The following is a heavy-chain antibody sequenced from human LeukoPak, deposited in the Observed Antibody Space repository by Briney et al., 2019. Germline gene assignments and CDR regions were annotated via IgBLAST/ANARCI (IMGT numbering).Heavy chain of an antibody. CDR1: GFTFGSHA. CDR3: AKGRYCSSTGCHYFFDN. V-gene: IGHV3-23*01. CDR2: ISGSGDST. J-gene: IGHJ4*02. Sequence: GGSLRLSCTASGFTFGSHAMSWVRQAPGKGLDWFSAISGSGDSTYHADSVKGRFNISRDNSKNTLYLQMNSLRAEDTAVYYCAKGRYCSSTGCHYFFDNWGQGTLVTVSS. D-gene: IGHD2-2*01.